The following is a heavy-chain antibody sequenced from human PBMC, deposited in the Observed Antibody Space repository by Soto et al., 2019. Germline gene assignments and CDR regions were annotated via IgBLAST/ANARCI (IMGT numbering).Heavy chain of an antibody. CDR2: IKQDGSEK. J-gene: IGHJ6*03. V-gene: IGHV3-7*01. D-gene: IGHD1-1*01. CDR1: GFTFSSYW. Sequence: PGGSLRLSCAASGFTFSSYWMSWVRQAPGKGLEWVANIKQDGSEKYYVDSVKGRFTISRDNAKNSLYLQMNSLRAEDTAVYYCARRSNDAYYYYMDVWGKGTTVTVSS. CDR3: ARRSNDAYYYYMDV.